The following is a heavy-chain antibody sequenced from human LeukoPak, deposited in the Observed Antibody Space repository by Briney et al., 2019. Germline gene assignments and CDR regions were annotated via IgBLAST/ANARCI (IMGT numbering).Heavy chain of an antibody. CDR3: ARVAAPRSNDY. CDR2: ASYDGGNK. Sequence: GSLRLSCVASGFALIMYTLHWVRQAPGKGLECVAVASYDGGNKYYADPVKGRFTISRDNSKNTLYLQMNSLKTEDTAVYFCARVAAPRSNDYWGQGTLVTVSS. V-gene: IGHV3-30-3*01. CDR1: GFALIMYT. D-gene: IGHD6-13*01. J-gene: IGHJ4*02.